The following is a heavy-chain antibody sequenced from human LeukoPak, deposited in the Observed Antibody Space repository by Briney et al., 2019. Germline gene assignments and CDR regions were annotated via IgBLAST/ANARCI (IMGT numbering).Heavy chain of an antibody. J-gene: IGHJ4*02. Sequence: PSGALSLTCAVSGGSISSSDWWSWVRQPPGKGLEWIGETYHSGSTNYNPSLKSRVTISVDKSKNQFSLKMSSVTAADTAVYYCARMPDYYGSSPGYWGQGTLVTVSS. CDR2: TYHSGST. D-gene: IGHD3-10*01. CDR3: ARMPDYYGSSPGY. V-gene: IGHV4-4*02. CDR1: GGSISSSDW.